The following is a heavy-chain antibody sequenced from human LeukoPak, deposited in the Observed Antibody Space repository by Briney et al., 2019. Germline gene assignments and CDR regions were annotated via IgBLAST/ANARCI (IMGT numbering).Heavy chain of an antibody. CDR3: ARGEAVAGNDH. V-gene: IGHV3-23*01. CDR2: ISGSGGST. CDR1: GFTFSSYA. J-gene: IGHJ4*02. D-gene: IGHD6-19*01. Sequence: PGGSLRLSCAASGFTFSSYAMSWVRQAPGKGLEWVSAISGSGGSTYYADSVKGRFTISRDNAKKTLYHQMNSLRAEDTAMYYCARGEAVAGNDHWGQGALVTVSS.